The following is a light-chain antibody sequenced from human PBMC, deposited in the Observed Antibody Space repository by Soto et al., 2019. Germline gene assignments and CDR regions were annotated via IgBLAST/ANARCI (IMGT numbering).Light chain of an antibody. Sequence: QPVLTQSPSASASLGASVKLTCTLSSGHSNYAIAWHQQQPEKGPRYLMILNSDGSHSTGDGIPDRFSGSSSGAERYLTIASLQSEDAADYYCQTWGTGIQVFGTGTKVTVL. V-gene: IGLV4-69*01. CDR2: LNSDGSH. J-gene: IGLJ1*01. CDR1: SGHSNYA. CDR3: QTWGTGIQV.